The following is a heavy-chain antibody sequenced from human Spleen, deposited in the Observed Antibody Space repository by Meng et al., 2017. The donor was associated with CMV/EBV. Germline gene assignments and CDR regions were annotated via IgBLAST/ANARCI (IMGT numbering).Heavy chain of an antibody. Sequence: SGGTFSSYAISWVRQAPGQGREWMGGIIPIFGTANYAQKFQGRVTITTDESTSTAYMELSSLRSEDTAVYYCARGPSYDGRGYFDYWGQGTLVTVSS. J-gene: IGHJ4*02. CDR2: IIPIFGTA. CDR3: ARGPSYDGRGYFDY. V-gene: IGHV1-69*05. D-gene: IGHD3-22*01. CDR1: GGTFSSYA.